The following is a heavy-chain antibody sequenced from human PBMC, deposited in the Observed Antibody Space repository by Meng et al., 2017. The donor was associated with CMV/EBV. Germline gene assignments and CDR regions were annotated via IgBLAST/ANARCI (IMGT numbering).Heavy chain of an antibody. D-gene: IGHD2-2*01. Sequence: GGSLRLSCAASGFTFSSYWMSWVRQAPGKGLEWVANIKQDGSEKYYVDSVKGRFTISRDNAKNSLYLQMNSLRAEDTAVYYCARTHCSSTSCYQGNYYYYGMDVWGQGTTVTVSS. J-gene: IGHJ6*02. CDR1: GFTFSSYW. CDR3: ARTHCSSTSCYQGNYYYYGMDV. V-gene: IGHV3-7*01. CDR2: IKQDGSEK.